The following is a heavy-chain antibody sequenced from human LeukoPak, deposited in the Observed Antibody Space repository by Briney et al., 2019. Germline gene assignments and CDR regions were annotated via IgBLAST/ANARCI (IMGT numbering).Heavy chain of an antibody. CDR3: ARATSGQRRDGYNYYYYYYMDV. D-gene: IGHD5-24*01. CDR2: IYNSGST. J-gene: IGHJ6*03. Sequence: PSETLSLTCTVSGGSISSYYWNWIRQPPGKGLEWIGYIYNSGSTNYNPSLKSRVTILVDASKNQFSLKLNSVTAADTAVYYCARATSGQRRDGYNYYYYYYMDVWGKGTTVIV. CDR1: GGSISSYY. V-gene: IGHV4-59*01.